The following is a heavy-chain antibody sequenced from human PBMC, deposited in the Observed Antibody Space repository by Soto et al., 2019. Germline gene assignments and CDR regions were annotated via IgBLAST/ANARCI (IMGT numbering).Heavy chain of an antibody. CDR1: GFTFGNYW. D-gene: IGHD3-10*01. V-gene: IGHV3-74*01. Sequence: VQLVESGGGLVQPGGSLRLSCAASGFTFGNYWMHWVRQAPGKGLMWVSRINTDGSRTTYADSVKSRFAISRDNAKNTVYLQMNSLRAEDTAVYYCARVKSGSYDWFDPWGQGTLVTVSS. CDR3: ARVKSGSYDWFDP. CDR2: INTDGSRT. J-gene: IGHJ5*02.